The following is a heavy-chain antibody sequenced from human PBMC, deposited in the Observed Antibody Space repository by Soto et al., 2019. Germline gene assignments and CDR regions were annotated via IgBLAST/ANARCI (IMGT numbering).Heavy chain of an antibody. V-gene: IGHV4-4*02. J-gene: IGHJ4*02. Sequence: QMQESGPGLVEPSGTLSLTCDVSGVSISSGSWWSWVRQPPGKGLEWIGEIFHSGSTKYNPSLKSRATISVDISKTHFSLRVTSVTAADTAVYYCARAGPDGYNLGYWGQGTLVTVSS. CDR1: GVSISSGSW. CDR2: IFHSGST. D-gene: IGHD5-12*01. CDR3: ARAGPDGYNLGY.